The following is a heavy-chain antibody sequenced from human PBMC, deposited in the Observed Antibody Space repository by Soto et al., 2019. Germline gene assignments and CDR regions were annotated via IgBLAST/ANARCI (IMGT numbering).Heavy chain of an antibody. V-gene: IGHV3-74*03. J-gene: IGHJ4*02. D-gene: IGHD3-16*01. Sequence: EVQLVESGGGLVQPGGSLRLSCAPSAFTFSRYGIHWVRQAPGKGLVWVSLIKGEGTYTTYADSVKGRFTVSGDSAKHTVFLQMNSLRVEDTAVYYCGRDYGYGADSWGQGTLVSVSS. CDR2: IKGEGTYT. CDR3: GRDYGYGADS. CDR1: AFTFSRYG.